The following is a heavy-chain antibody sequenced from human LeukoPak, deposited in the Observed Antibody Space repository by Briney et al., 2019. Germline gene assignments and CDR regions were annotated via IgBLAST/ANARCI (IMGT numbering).Heavy chain of an antibody. CDR2: INTNTGNS. CDR3: ARRGDFGYSHDL. D-gene: IGHD5-18*01. Sequence: ASVKVSCKASGYTFTNYAMNWVRQAPGQGLEWMGWINTNTGNSTYAEAFTGRFVLSLDTSVSTAYLQISSLKAGDTAVYYCARRGDFGYSHDLWGRGTLVTVSS. V-gene: IGHV7-4-1*02. CDR1: GYTFTNYA. J-gene: IGHJ2*01.